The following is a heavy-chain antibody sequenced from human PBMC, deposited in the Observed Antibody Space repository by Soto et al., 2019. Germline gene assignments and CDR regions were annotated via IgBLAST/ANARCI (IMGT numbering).Heavy chain of an antibody. Sequence: ASVKVSCKASGYTFTGYYMHWVRQAPGQGLEWMGWINPKSGGTNYAQKFQGWVTMTRDTSISTAYMELGRLRSDDTAVYYCARGPDIVVVVATTHFDYWGQGTLVTVSS. D-gene: IGHD2-15*01. CDR1: GYTFTGYY. J-gene: IGHJ4*02. V-gene: IGHV1-2*04. CDR3: ARGPDIVVVVATTHFDY. CDR2: INPKSGGT.